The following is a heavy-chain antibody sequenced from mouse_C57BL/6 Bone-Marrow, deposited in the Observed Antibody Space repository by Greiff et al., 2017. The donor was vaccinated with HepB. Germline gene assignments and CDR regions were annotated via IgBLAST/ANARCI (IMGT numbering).Heavy chain of an antibody. D-gene: IGHD2-12*01. CDR3: ARHYDDPFAY. J-gene: IGHJ3*01. V-gene: IGHV5-6*01. CDR2: ISSGGSYT. CDR1: GFTFSSYA. Sequence: EVQGVESGGGLVKPGGSLKLSCAASGFTFSSYAMSWVRQTPDKRLEWVATISSGGSYTYYPDSVKGRFTISRDNAKNTLYLQMSSLKSEDTAMYYCARHYDDPFAYWGQGTLVTVSA.